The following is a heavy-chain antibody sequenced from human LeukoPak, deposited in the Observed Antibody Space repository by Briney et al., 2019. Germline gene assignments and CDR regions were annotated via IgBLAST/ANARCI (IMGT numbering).Heavy chain of an antibody. D-gene: IGHD6-13*01. V-gene: IGHV3-23*01. J-gene: IGHJ3*02. Sequence: GGSLRLSCAASGFTVSSNYMSWVREAPGRGLEWVSAISGSGGSTYYADSVKGRFTISRDNSKNTLYLQMNSLRAEDTAVYYCAKSVSSSWYGGDAFDIWGQGTMVTVSS. CDR3: AKSVSSSWYGGDAFDI. CDR2: ISGSGGST. CDR1: GFTVSSNY.